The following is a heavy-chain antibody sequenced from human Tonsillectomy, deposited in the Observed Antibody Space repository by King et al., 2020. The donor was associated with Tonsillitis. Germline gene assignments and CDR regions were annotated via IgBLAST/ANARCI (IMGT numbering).Heavy chain of an antibody. V-gene: IGHV4-59*01. CDR1: GGSISSYY. Sequence: QLQESGPGLVKPSETLSLTCTVSGGSISSYYWSWIRQPPGKGLEWIGYIYYSGSTNYNPSLKSRVTLSVDTSKNQFSLKLSSVTAADTAVYYCARGPDCGGDCYRGFDYWGQGTLVTVSS. CDR2: IYYSGST. CDR3: ARGPDCGGDCYRGFDY. D-gene: IGHD2-21*02. J-gene: IGHJ4*02.